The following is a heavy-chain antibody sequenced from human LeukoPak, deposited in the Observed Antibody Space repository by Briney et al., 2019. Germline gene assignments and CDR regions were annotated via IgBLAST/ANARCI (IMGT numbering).Heavy chain of an antibody. CDR2: IIPIFGTA. Sequence: ASVKVYCKASGGTFSSYAISWVRQAPGQGLEWMGGIIPIFGTANYAQKFQGRVTITADKSTSTAYMELSSLRSEDTAVYYCARDRYGGVFQHWGQGTLVTVSS. J-gene: IGHJ1*01. CDR3: ARDRYGGVFQH. CDR1: GGTFSSYA. V-gene: IGHV1-69*06. D-gene: IGHD3-3*01.